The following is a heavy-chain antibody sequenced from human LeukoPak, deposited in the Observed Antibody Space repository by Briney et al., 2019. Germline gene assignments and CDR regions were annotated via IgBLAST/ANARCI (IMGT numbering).Heavy chain of an antibody. CDR3: AKDLQYDFVSCYYIIGDY. J-gene: IGHJ4*02. Sequence: GGSLRLSCAASGFTFSSYGMHWDRPAPGKGLVGVAVISYDGSNKYYADSVKGRFTISRDNSKNTMYLQMNRLRDEDTYVYYCAKDLQYDFVSCYYIIGDYWGQGTLVTVSS. CDR2: ISYDGSNK. CDR1: GFTFSSYG. D-gene: IGHD3-3*01. V-gene: IGHV3-30*18.